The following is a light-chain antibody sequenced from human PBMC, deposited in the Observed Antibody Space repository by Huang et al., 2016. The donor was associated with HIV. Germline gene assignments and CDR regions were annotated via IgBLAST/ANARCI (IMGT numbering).Light chain of an antibody. J-gene: IGKJ1*01. CDR1: QGLSKS. CDR3: QQYYTTPRT. CDR2: AAS. V-gene: IGKV1-NL1*01. Sequence: DIQMTQSPSSLSASVGDRVTITCRASQGLSKSLAWYQHKTGQAPRLLLYAASRLESGVPSRFSGSGSGADYTLTISSLQPEDFATYYCQQYYTTPRTFGQGTKVEVQ.